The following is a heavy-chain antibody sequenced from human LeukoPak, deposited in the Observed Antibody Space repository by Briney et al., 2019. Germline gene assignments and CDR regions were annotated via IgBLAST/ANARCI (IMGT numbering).Heavy chain of an antibody. D-gene: IGHD2-15*01. CDR3: AHRFSSTHCSGGSCIGRVLTSWFDP. V-gene: IGHV2-5*02. Sequence: SGPTLVNPTQTLTLTCTFSGFSLSTSGVGVGWIRQPPGKALEWLALIYWDDDKRYSPSLKSRLTITKDTSKNQVVLTMTNMDPVDTATYYCAHRFSSTHCSGGSCIGRVLTSWFDPWGQGTLVTVSS. J-gene: IGHJ5*02. CDR1: GFSLSTSGVG. CDR2: IYWDDDK.